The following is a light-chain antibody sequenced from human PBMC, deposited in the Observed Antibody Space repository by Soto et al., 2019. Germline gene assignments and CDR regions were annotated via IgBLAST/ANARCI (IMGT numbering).Light chain of an antibody. Sequence: QSVLTQPASVSGSPGQSITVSCTGTSSDIGGHNYVSWYQHHPGKAPKLVISEVSHRPSGISNRFSGSKSATTASLTISGLQAEDEADYYCSSFTNSSTLVVFGGGTKLTVL. CDR1: SSDIGGHNY. CDR3: SSFTNSSTLVV. J-gene: IGLJ2*01. CDR2: EVS. V-gene: IGLV2-14*01.